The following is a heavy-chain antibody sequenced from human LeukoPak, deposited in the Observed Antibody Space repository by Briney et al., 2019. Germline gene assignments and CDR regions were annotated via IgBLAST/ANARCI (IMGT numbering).Heavy chain of an antibody. V-gene: IGHV3-21*04. CDR2: ISSSRSYI. J-gene: IGHJ5*02. CDR3: AKIPGYSGYVGHNWFDP. Sequence: PGGSLRLSCAASGFTFSRYTMNWVRQAPGKGLEWVSSISSSRSYIYYADSVKGRFTISRDNSKNTLYLQMNSLRAEDTAVYYCAKIPGYSGYVGHNWFDPWGQGTLVTVSS. CDR1: GFTFSRYT. D-gene: IGHD5-12*01.